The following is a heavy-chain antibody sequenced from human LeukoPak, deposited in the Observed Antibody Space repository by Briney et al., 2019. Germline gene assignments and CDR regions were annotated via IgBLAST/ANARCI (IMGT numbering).Heavy chain of an antibody. CDR1: GGSFSGYY. D-gene: IGHD2-2*01. V-gene: IGHV4-34*01. J-gene: IGHJ4*02. CDR3: ASRPTIVVVPAAYDY. Sequence: SETLSLTCAVYGGSFSGYYWSWIRQPPGKGLEWIGEINHSGSTNYNPSLKSRVTISVDTSKNQFSLKLSSVTAADTAVYHCASRPTIVVVPAAYDYWGQGTLVTVSS. CDR2: INHSGST.